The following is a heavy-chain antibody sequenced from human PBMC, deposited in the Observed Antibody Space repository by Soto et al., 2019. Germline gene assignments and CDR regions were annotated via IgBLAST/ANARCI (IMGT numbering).Heavy chain of an antibody. CDR1: GFTFSSYA. D-gene: IGHD6-19*01. Sequence: EVQLLESGGGLVQPGGSLRLSCAASGFTFSSYAMSWVRQAPGKGLEWVSAISGSGGSTYYADSVKGRFTISRDNSKNTLYLQMNSLRAEDTAVYYCANSQAGYSSGWLSYYYGMDVWGQGTTVTVSS. CDR2: ISGSGGST. J-gene: IGHJ6*02. CDR3: ANSQAGYSSGWLSYYYGMDV. V-gene: IGHV3-23*01.